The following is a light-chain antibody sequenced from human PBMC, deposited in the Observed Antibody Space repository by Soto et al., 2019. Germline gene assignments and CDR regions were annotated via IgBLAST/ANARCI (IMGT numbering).Light chain of an antibody. J-gene: IGKJ5*01. CDR3: QQYGYSPIT. CDR2: AAS. Sequence: IVLTQYPGTLPLSPEESETLSCRASLSVCCSPLAWYQHKPGQAPRLLLSAASIRATGCPDRFSGGGSRTDFTLTISRREPEDSAVYYCQQYGYSPITFGQGTRLEIQ. CDR1: LSVCCSP. V-gene: IGKV3-20*01.